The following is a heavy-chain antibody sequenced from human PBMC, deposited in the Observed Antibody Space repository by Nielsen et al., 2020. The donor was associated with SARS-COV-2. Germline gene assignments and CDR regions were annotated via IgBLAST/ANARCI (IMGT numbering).Heavy chain of an antibody. V-gene: IGHV1-18*01. Sequence: ASVKVSCKASGYTFTSYGISWVRQAPGQGLEWMGWISAYNGNTNYAQKLQGRVTMTTDTSTSTAYMELRSLRSDDTAVYYCGRDSSDILTGYSGHYYFDYWGQGTLVTVSS. CDR1: GYTFTSYG. J-gene: IGHJ4*02. CDR3: GRDSSDILTGYSGHYYFDY. D-gene: IGHD3-9*01. CDR2: ISAYNGNT.